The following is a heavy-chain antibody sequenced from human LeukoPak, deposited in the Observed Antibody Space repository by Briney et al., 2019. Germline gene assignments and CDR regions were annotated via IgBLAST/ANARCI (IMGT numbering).Heavy chain of an antibody. CDR1: GFTFSSYA. D-gene: IGHD5-24*01. CDR2: ISGSGGST. V-gene: IGHV3-23*01. J-gene: IGHJ4*02. CDR3: TKDIRDGYNWDY. Sequence: HPGGSLRLSCAASGFTFSSYAMSWVRQAPGKGLEWVSAISGSGGSTFYADSVKGRFTISRDNSKNTLYLQMNSLRAEDTAVYYCTKDIRDGYNWDYWGQGTLVTVSS.